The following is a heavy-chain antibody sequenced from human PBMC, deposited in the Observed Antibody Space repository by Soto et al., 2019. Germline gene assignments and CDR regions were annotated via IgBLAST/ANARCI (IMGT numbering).Heavy chain of an antibody. V-gene: IGHV6-1*01. CDR1: GDSVSSNSAA. D-gene: IGHD3-9*01. J-gene: IGHJ6*02. CDR2: TYYRSKWYN. Sequence: SQTLSLTCAISGDSVSSNSAAWNWIRQSPSRGLEWLGRTYYRSKWYNDYAVSVKSRITINPDTSKNQFSLQLNSVTPEDTAVYYCARDLPYYDILTGNPVLYYYYGMDVWGQGTTVTVSS. CDR3: ARDLPYYDILTGNPVLYYYYGMDV.